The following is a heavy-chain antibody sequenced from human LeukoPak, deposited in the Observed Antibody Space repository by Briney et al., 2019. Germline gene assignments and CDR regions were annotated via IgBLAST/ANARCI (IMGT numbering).Heavy chain of an antibody. CDR1: GYSISSGYY. Sequence: SETLSLTCTVSGYSISSGYYWGWIRQPPGKGLEWIGSIYHSGSTYYNPSLKSRVTISVDTSKNQFSLKLSSVTAADTAVYYCARETPNALFLEHFDYWGQGTLVTVSS. V-gene: IGHV4-38-2*02. CDR3: ARETPNALFLEHFDY. CDR2: IYHSGST. J-gene: IGHJ4*02. D-gene: IGHD3-3*01.